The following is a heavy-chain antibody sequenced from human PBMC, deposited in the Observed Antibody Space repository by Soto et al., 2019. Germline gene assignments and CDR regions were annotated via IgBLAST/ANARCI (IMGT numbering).Heavy chain of an antibody. CDR2: IYYNGNN. Sequence: QVQLQESGPGLVKPSETLSLTCSVSGGSISNHYWSWIRQPPGKGLEWIGYIYYNGNNNYNPSLKSPDTMSVDKSRKQISLKLTTVTAEDTAVYYCTRANWYSEYWGQGTLVTVSS. CDR1: GGSISNHY. CDR3: TRANWYSEY. V-gene: IGHV4-59*11. D-gene: IGHD7-27*01. J-gene: IGHJ4*02.